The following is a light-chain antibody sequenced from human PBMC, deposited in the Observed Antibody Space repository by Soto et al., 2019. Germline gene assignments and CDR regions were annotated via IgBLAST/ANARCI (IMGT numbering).Light chain of an antibody. CDR3: QQYGSSGT. J-gene: IGKJ1*01. CDR2: GAS. CDR1: QSVSNNY. V-gene: IGKV3-20*01. Sequence: EIVLTQSPGTLSLSPGERATLSCRASQSVSNNYLAWYQQKPGQAPRLLIYGASNRATGIPDRFSGSGSGTDFTLTISRLEPEEFAVYYCQQYGSSGTFGQGTKGDNK.